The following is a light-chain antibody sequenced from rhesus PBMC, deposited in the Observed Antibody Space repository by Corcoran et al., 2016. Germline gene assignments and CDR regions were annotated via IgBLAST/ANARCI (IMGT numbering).Light chain of an antibody. CDR2: GAS. J-gene: IGKJ1*01. CDR3: LQHSDWPWT. Sequence: EIVMTQSPATLSLSPGERATLSFRASQSVSSSLAWYQPKPGQAPRPLVFGASTRATGIPDRVSGSGSGTAFNLTISSLEPEDVAIYYCLQHSDWPWTFGQGTKVEIK. V-gene: IGKV3-24*01. CDR1: QSVSSS.